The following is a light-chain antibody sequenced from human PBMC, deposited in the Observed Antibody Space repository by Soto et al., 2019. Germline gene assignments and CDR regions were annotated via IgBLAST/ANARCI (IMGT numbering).Light chain of an antibody. Sequence: EIVMTQSPATLSVSPGGSATLSCRANQSVASYLAWYQQRSGQPPRLLIYRASTRATGIPARFSGSGSGTEFSLTISSLQSEDFAVYYCQQYNTWPPKYTFGQGNKLEIK. CDR1: QSVASY. J-gene: IGKJ2*01. CDR3: QQYNTWPPKYT. CDR2: RAS. V-gene: IGKV3-15*01.